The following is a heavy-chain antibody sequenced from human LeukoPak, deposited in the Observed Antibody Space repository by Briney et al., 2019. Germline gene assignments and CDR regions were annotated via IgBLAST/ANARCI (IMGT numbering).Heavy chain of an antibody. Sequence: SSETLSLTCTVSGGSISSYYWSWIRQPPGKGLEWIGYIYYSGSTNYNPSLKSRVTISVDTSKNQFSLKLSSVTAADTAVYYCARSGYSYGYDAFDIWGRGTMVTVSS. CDR3: ARSGYSYGYDAFDI. CDR2: IYYSGST. J-gene: IGHJ3*02. CDR1: GGSISSYY. D-gene: IGHD5-18*01. V-gene: IGHV4-59*01.